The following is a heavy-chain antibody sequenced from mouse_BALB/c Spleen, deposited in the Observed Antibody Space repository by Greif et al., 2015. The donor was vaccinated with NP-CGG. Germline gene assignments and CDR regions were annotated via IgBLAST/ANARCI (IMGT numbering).Heavy chain of an antibody. Sequence: EVMLVESGGGLVKPGGSLKLSCAASGFTFSSYAMSWVRQTPEKRLEWVATISSGGSYTYYPDSVKGRITISRDNAKNTLYLQMSSLRSEDTAMYYCARQGLLRAMDYWGQGTSVTVSS. V-gene: IGHV5-9-3*01. CDR2: ISSGGSYT. D-gene: IGHD2-3*01. CDR3: ARQGLLRAMDY. CDR1: GFTFSSYA. J-gene: IGHJ4*01.